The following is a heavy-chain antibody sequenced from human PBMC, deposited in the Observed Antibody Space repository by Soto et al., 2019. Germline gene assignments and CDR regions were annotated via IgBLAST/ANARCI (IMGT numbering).Heavy chain of an antibody. CDR2: IYYSGST. CDR3: VGAREYYDSSGYTEYYGMDV. J-gene: IGHJ6*02. CDR1: GGSISSYY. V-gene: IGHV4-59*01. D-gene: IGHD3-22*01. Sequence: SDTLSLTCTVSGGSISSYYWSWIRQPPGKGLEWIGYIYYSGSTNYNPSLKSRVTISVDTSKNQFSLKLSSVTAADTAVYYCVGAREYYDSSGYTEYYGMDVWGQGTTVTVSS.